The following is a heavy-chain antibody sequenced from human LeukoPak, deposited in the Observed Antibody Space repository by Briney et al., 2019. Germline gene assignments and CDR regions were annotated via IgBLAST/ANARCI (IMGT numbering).Heavy chain of an antibody. CDR3: AKDSDIAVAGTDDAFDL. CDR1: GFTFSSYG. D-gene: IGHD6-19*01. Sequence: GGSLRLSCAASGFTFSSYGMHWVRQAPGKGLQWVAVISYDGSSEYYADSVKGRFIISRDNSKNTLYLQVNSLRAEDTAVYYCAKDSDIAVAGTDDAFDLWGQGTMVTVSS. V-gene: IGHV3-30*18. CDR2: ISYDGSSE. J-gene: IGHJ3*01.